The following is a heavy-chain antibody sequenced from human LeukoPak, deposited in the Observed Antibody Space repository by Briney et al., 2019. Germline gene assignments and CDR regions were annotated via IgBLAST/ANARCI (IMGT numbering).Heavy chain of an antibody. D-gene: IGHD3-22*01. CDR1: GGSISRYY. CDR2: THHSGST. CDR3: ASDSSGYYYPYY. V-gene: IGHV4-59*08. J-gene: IGHJ4*02. Sequence: PSETLSLTCIVSGGSISRYYWSWIRQPPGKGLEWIGYTHHSGSTNYNPLLKSRVTISVDTSKNQFSLKLSSVTAADTAVYYCASDSSGYYYPYYWGQGTLVTVSS.